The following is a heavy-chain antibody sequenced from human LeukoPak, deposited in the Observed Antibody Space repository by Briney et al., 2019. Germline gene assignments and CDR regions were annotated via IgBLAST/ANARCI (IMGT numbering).Heavy chain of an antibody. Sequence: PGGPLRLSCAASGFTFSSYSMNWVRQAPGKGLEWASYISSSSSTIYYADSVKGRFTISRDNAKNSLYLQMNSLRDEDTAVYYCARGLTVTLALYYWGQGTLVTVSS. V-gene: IGHV3-48*02. J-gene: IGHJ4*02. CDR2: ISSSSSTI. CDR3: ARGLTVTLALYY. D-gene: IGHD4-17*01. CDR1: GFTFSSYS.